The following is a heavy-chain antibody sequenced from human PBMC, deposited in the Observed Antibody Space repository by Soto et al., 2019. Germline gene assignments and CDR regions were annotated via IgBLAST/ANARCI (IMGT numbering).Heavy chain of an antibody. CDR2: ISPDTGGT. D-gene: IGHD6-6*01. CDR1: GYMLTDYY. V-gene: IGHV1-2*02. J-gene: IGHJ4*02. CDR3: AAYTSSSGRHFDH. Sequence: ASVKVSCKASGYMLTDYYMHWVRQAPGRGLEWMGWISPDTGGTMYDQKFQGRVTMTRDTAINTAYMELSRLQSDDTAMYYCAAYTSSSGRHFDHWGQGTLVTVSS.